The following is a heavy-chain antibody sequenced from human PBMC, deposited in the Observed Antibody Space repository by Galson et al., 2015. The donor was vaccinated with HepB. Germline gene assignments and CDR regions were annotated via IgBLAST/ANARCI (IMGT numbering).Heavy chain of an antibody. CDR2: ISYDGSNK. J-gene: IGHJ6*02. Sequence: SLRLSCAASGFTFSSYGMHWVRQAPGKGLEWVAVISYDGSNKQYGDSVRGRFTISRDNSKNTLYLQMNSLRDEDTAVYYCAKDRLQEAYGMAVWGQGTTVTVSS. CDR3: AKDRLQEAYGMAV. CDR1: GFTFSSYG. D-gene: IGHD5-24*01. V-gene: IGHV3-30*18.